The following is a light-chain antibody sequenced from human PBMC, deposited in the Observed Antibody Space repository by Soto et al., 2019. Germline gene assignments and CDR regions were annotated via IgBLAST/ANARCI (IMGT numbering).Light chain of an antibody. CDR3: QQYGSSLIT. Sequence: EIVLTQSPGTLSLSPGERATLSCRASQSVNSSSSAWYQQKPGQAPRLLIYGASSRATGIPDRFSGSGSGTDFTLTISRLEPEDFAVYYCQQYGSSLITFGQGTRL. CDR2: GAS. CDR1: QSVNSSS. V-gene: IGKV3-20*01. J-gene: IGKJ5*01.